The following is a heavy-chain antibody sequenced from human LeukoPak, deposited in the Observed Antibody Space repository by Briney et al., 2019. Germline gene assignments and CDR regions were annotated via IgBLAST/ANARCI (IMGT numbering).Heavy chain of an antibody. CDR2: INSNGRST. Sequence: GGSLRLSCAASGFTFSNYIMNWVRQAPGKGLVWVSRINSNGRSTSYADSVKGRFTISRDNAKNTLYLEMNNLRAEDTAVYYCTRDVWGDRDNYFDCWGQGTLVTVSS. V-gene: IGHV3-74*01. CDR3: TRDVWGDRDNYFDC. D-gene: IGHD2-8*01. J-gene: IGHJ4*02. CDR1: GFTFSNYI.